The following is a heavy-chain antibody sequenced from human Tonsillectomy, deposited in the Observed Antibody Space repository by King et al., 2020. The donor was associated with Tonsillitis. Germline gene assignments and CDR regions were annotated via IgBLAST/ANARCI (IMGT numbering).Heavy chain of an antibody. CDR3: AKRSSNVWYHFDF. Sequence: VQLVESGGGVVQPGKSLRLSCAASGFSFRTYDMSWVRQAPGEGLEWVAIMSYDATSEDYADSVKGRFAIYRDNSKNRLYLQMNSLRPEDTAVYYCAKRSSNVWYHFDFWGRGAQVTVSS. CDR2: MSYDATSE. V-gene: IGHV3-30*18. J-gene: IGHJ4*02. D-gene: IGHD6-19*01. CDR1: GFSFRTYD.